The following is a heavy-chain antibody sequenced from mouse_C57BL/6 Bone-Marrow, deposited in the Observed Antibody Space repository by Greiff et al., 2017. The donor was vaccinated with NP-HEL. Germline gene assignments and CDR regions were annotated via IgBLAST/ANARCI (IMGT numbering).Heavy chain of an antibody. V-gene: IGHV1-54*01. J-gene: IGHJ1*03. Sequence: QVQLQQSGAELVRPGTSVKVSCKASGYAFTNYLIEWVKQRPGQGPEWIGVIYPGSGGTDYNEKFKGKATLTADKSSSTAYMQLSSLTSEDSAVYFCARRNYTSYWYFDVWGTGTTVTVSS. CDR2: IYPGSGGT. CDR1: GYAFTNYL. CDR3: ARRNYTSYWYFDV. D-gene: IGHD2-1*01.